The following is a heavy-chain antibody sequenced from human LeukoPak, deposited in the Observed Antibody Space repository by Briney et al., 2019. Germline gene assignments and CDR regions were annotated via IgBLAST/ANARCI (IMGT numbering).Heavy chain of an antibody. V-gene: IGHV3-53*01. CDR3: ARGWGGPTPHIDY. D-gene: IGHD3-3*01. Sequence: PGGSLRLSCAASGFTVSSNDMTWVRQAPGKGPEWVSVIYGGGSTYYADSVKGRFTISRDNFKNTLYLQMNSLRVEDTAVYYCARGWGGPTPHIDYWGQGTLVTVSS. CDR2: IYGGGST. CDR1: GFTVSSND. J-gene: IGHJ4*02.